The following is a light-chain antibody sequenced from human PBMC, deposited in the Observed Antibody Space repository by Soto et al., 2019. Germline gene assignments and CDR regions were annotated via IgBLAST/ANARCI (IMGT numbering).Light chain of an antibody. J-gene: IGKJ2*01. Sequence: EIVLTQSPGTLSLSPGARATLFCRASQSVSSSSLAWYQQKPGQAPRLLIHGASTRATGIPDRFSGSGSGTDFTLIISRLEPEDFAVYFCQHYGTSPPYTFAPGTKLEIK. V-gene: IGKV3-20*01. CDR1: QSVSSSS. CDR3: QHYGTSPPYT. CDR2: GAS.